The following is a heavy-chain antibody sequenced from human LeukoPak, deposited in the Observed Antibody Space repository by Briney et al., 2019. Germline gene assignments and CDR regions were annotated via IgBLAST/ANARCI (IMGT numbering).Heavy chain of an antibody. J-gene: IGHJ3*02. CDR2: IRDDGSDT. V-gene: IGHV3-30*02. Sequence: GGSLRLSCAASGFTFNDYAMYWVRQSPGRGLEWVALIRDDGSDTYHADSVKGRFTISRGNSKNTVFLRMNSLRGEDSAIYYCAKSDGHGTGYGFHIWGQGTMATVSS. CDR3: AKSDGHGTGYGFHI. D-gene: IGHD6-19*01. CDR1: GFTFNDYA.